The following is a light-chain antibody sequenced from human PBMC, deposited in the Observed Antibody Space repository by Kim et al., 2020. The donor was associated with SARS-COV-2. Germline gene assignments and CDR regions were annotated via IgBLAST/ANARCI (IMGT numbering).Light chain of an antibody. CDR2: YDG. V-gene: IGLV3-21*04. CDR3: QVWDTRSDHVV. Sequence: APGKTAGITCGGIHIGTKSVHWYQQRPGQAPVLVIYYDGDRPSGIPERFSGSNSGNTATLTISRVEAGDEADYYCQVWDTRSDHVVFGGGTTLTVL. CDR1: HIGTKS. J-gene: IGLJ2*01.